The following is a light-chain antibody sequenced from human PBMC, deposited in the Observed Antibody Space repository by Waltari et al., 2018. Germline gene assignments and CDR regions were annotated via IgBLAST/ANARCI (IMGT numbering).Light chain of an antibody. J-gene: IGLJ2*01. CDR2: QDS. CDR3: QAWDSSTVV. CDR1: KLGDKY. V-gene: IGLV3-1*01. Sequence: SYELTQPPSVSVSPGQTASITCSGDKLGDKYACWYQQKPGQSTVLVIYQDSKRPSGIPEPFSGSNSGNTATLTISGTQARDEADYYCQAWDSSTVVFGGGTKLTVL.